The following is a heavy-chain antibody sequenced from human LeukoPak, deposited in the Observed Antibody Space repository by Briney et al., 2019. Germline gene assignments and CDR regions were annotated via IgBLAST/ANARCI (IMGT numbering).Heavy chain of an antibody. Sequence: SETLSLTCTVSGGSISSGSYYWSWIRQPVGKGLEWIGRIYTSGSTNYNPSLKSRVTISVDTSKNQFSLKLSSVTAADTAVYYCARGGAILTGYMEIDYWGQGTLVTVSS. CDR1: GGSISSGSYY. CDR2: IYTSGST. D-gene: IGHD3-9*01. V-gene: IGHV4-61*02. J-gene: IGHJ4*02. CDR3: ARGGAILTGYMEIDY.